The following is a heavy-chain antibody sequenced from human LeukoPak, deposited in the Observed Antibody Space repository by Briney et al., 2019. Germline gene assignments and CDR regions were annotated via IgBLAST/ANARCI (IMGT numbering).Heavy chain of an antibody. CDR1: GFTFSSYA. V-gene: IGHV3-30-3*01. D-gene: IGHD5-18*01. CDR3: AKGLKTAVGPYMGYHYYMDV. CDR2: ISYDGSNK. J-gene: IGHJ6*03. Sequence: TGGSLRLSCAASGFTFSSYAMHWVRQAPGKGLEWVAVISYDGSNKYYADSVKGRFTISRDNSKTTLYLQMNSLRAEDTAVYYCAKGLKTAVGPYMGYHYYMDVWGKGTTVTVSS.